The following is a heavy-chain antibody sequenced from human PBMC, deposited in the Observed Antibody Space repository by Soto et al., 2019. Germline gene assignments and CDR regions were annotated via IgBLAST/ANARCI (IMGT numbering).Heavy chain of an antibody. CDR3: PKESIPDAFDI. Sequence: SLRLSCAASGFTFDDYAMHWVRQAPGKGLEWVSGISWNSGSIGYADSVKGRFTISRDNAKNSLYLQMNSLRAEDTALYYCPKESIPDAFDIWGQGTMVTVSS. CDR2: ISWNSGSI. J-gene: IGHJ3*02. D-gene: IGHD6-6*01. CDR1: GFTFDDYA. V-gene: IGHV3-9*01.